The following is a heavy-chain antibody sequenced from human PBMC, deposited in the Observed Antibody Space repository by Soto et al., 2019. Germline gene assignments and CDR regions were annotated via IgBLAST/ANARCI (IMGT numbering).Heavy chain of an antibody. CDR2: IYYSGST. V-gene: IGHV4-39*01. D-gene: IGHD5-12*01. J-gene: IGHJ5*02. Sequence: SETLSLTCTVSGGSISSSSYYWGWIRQPPGKGLEWIGSIYYSGSTYYNPSLKSRVTISVDTSKNQFSLKLSSVTAADTAVYYCARLGGYSGYDPFDPWGQGTLVTVSS. CDR3: ARLGGYSGYDPFDP. CDR1: GGSISSSSYY.